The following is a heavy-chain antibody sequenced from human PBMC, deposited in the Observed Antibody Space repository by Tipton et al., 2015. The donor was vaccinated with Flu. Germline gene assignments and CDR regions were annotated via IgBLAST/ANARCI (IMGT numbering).Heavy chain of an antibody. CDR2: IPHSGRT. J-gene: IGHJ5*01. Sequence: SLRLSCAVSGGSISSGTWWSWVRQPPGKGLEWIGEIPHSGRTNYKPSLKSRVSISVDTSKNQFSLELTSVTAADTAVYYCARRDYSNYVSEPHNWFDPWGQGILVTVSS. V-gene: IGHV4-4*02. D-gene: IGHD4-11*01. CDR3: ARRDYSNYVSEPHNWFDP. CDR1: GGSISSGTW.